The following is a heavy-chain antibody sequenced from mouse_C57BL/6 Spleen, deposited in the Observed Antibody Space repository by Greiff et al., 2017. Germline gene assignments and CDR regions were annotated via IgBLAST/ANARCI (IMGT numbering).Heavy chain of an antibody. Sequence: EVHLVESGGGLVQSGRSLRLSCATSGFTFSDFYMEWVRQAPGKGLEWIAASRNKANDYTTEYSASVKGRFIVSRDTSQSILYLQMNALRAEDTAIYYCARDAGGSSYAYWYFDVWGTGTTVTVSS. V-gene: IGHV7-1*01. CDR3: ARDAGGSSYAYWYFDV. D-gene: IGHD1-1*01. CDR1: GFTFSDFY. J-gene: IGHJ1*03. CDR2: SRNKANDYTT.